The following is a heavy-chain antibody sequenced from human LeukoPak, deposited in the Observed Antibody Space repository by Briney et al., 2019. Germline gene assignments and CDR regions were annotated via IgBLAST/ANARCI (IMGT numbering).Heavy chain of an antibody. D-gene: IGHD3-10*01. J-gene: IGHJ6*03. Sequence: SETLSLTCTVSGGPISSSSYYWGWIRHPPGKGLEWIGSIYYSGSTYYNPSLKSRVTISVDTSKNQFSLKLSSVTAADTAVYYCARLRTMVRGVTGYPSYYYMDVWGKGTTVTVSS. V-gene: IGHV4-39*07. CDR2: IYYSGST. CDR1: GGPISSSSYY. CDR3: ARLRTMVRGVTGYPSYYYMDV.